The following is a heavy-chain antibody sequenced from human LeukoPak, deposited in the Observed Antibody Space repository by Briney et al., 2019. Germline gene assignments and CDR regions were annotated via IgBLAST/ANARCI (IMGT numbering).Heavy chain of an antibody. J-gene: IGHJ4*02. V-gene: IGHV3-23*01. Sequence: AGGSLRLSCAASGFTFSSYGMSRVRQAPGKGLEWVSTISGAGTYTYYADSVKGRFTISRDNSKNTLYLQMNSLRAEDTAVYYCAKVGDVYNSGVRDYWGQGNLVTVSS. CDR2: ISGAGTYT. D-gene: IGHD5-24*01. CDR1: GFTFSSYG. CDR3: AKVGDVYNSGVRDY.